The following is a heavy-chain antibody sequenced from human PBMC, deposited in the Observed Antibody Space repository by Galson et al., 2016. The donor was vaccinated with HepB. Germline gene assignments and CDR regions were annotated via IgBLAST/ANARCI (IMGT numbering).Heavy chain of an antibody. D-gene: IGHD2-21*01. CDR1: GFTFISYN. CDR3: ARWWGSYYLDN. Sequence: SLRLSCAASGFTFISYNMSWVRQAPGKGLEWVSYISGSGTTIYYAASVKGRFTISRDNAKNSLSLQMSRLTDEDTAVYYCARWWGSYYLDNWGQGTLVTVSS. V-gene: IGHV3-48*02. J-gene: IGHJ4*02. CDR2: ISGSGTTI.